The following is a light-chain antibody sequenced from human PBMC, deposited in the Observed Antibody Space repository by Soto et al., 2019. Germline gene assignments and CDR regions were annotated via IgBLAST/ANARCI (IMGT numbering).Light chain of an antibody. CDR3: QQRSNWPLT. CDR1: QSVSSY. V-gene: IGKV3-11*01. Sequence: EIVLTQSPATLSLSPGERATLSCRASQSVSSYLAWYQQKPGQAPRLLIYDASNRATGIPARFSGSGSGTDFTLTISSLEPEDLAFYYCQQRSNWPLTFGGGTKVEIK. CDR2: DAS. J-gene: IGKJ4*01.